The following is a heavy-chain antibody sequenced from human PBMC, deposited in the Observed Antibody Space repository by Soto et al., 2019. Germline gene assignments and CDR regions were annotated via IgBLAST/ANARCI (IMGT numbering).Heavy chain of an antibody. Sequence: WGSLRLSCAASGCAFSTCWMHWIHQVPRKGLEWVSRINSDASHTYYSDPVKGRFTISRDNAKSSLYLQMNSLRAEDTALYYCAKAAYSSSWHYFDYWGQGTLVTVSS. D-gene: IGHD6-13*01. V-gene: IGHV3-74*01. CDR2: INSDASHT. CDR1: GCAFSTCW. J-gene: IGHJ4*02. CDR3: AKAAYSSSWHYFDY.